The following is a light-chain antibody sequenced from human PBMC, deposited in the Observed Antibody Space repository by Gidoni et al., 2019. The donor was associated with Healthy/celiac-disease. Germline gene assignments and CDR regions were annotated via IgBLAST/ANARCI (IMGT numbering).Light chain of an antibody. V-gene: IGKV3D-15*01. J-gene: IGKJ1*01. CDR2: GAS. Sequence: EIVMTQSPATLSVSPGERATISCRASQSVSSNLAWYQQKPGQAPRLLIYGASIRATGIPARFSGSGSGTEFTLTISSLQSEDFAVYYCQQYNNWPPRGTFGQGTKVEIK. CDR1: QSVSSN. CDR3: QQYNNWPPRGT.